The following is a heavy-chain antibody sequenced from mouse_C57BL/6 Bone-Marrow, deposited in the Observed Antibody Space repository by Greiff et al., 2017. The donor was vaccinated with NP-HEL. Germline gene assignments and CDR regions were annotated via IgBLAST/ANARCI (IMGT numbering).Heavy chain of an antibody. CDR1: GYTFTDYY. V-gene: IGHV1-26*01. Sequence: SGPELVKPGASVKISCKASGYTFTDYYMNWVKQSHGKSLEWIGDINPNNGGTSYNQKFKGKATLTVDKSSSTAYMELRSLTSEDSAVYYCASRIILRRYAMDYWGQGTSVTVSS. J-gene: IGHJ4*01. CDR2: INPNNGGT. CDR3: ASRIILRRYAMDY. D-gene: IGHD1-1*01.